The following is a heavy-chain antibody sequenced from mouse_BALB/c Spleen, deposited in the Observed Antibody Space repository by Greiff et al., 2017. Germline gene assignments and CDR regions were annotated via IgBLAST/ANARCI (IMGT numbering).Heavy chain of an antibody. CDR1: GFTFSSYA. CDR3: ARGSYFDY. V-gene: IGHV5-9-4*01. J-gene: IGHJ2*01. Sequence: EVQVVESGGGLVKPGGSLKLSCAASGFTFSSYAMSWVRQSPEKRLEWVAEISSGGSYTYYPDTVTGRFTISRDNAKNTLYLEMSSLRSEDTAMYYCARGSYFDYWGQGTTLTVSS. CDR2: ISSGGSYT.